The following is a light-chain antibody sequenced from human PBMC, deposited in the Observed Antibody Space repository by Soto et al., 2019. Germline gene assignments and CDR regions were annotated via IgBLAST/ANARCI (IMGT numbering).Light chain of an antibody. CDR3: QQYSALPMT. CDR1: QSVSSSY. Sequence: EIVLTQSPGTLSLSPGERATLSCRASQSVSSSYLAWYQQKPGQAPRLLIYGASSRATGIPDRFSGSGSGTDFTLTISRLEPEDFGVYFCQQYSALPMTFGQGARLEIK. CDR2: GAS. V-gene: IGKV3-20*01. J-gene: IGKJ5*01.